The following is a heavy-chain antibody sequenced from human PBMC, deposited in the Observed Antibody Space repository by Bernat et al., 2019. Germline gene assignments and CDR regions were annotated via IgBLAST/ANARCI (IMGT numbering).Heavy chain of an antibody. CDR3: AKASVPAGYYYYYYGMDV. J-gene: IGHJ6*02. CDR2: ISYDGSNK. D-gene: IGHD2-2*01. CDR1: GFTVSSNY. Sequence: VQLVETGGGLIQPGGSLRLSCAASGFTVSSNYMSWVRQAPGKGLEWVAVISYDGSNKYYADSVKGRFTISRDNSKNTLYLQMNSLRAEDTAVYYCAKASVPAGYYYYYYGMDVWGQGTTVTVSS. V-gene: IGHV3-30*18.